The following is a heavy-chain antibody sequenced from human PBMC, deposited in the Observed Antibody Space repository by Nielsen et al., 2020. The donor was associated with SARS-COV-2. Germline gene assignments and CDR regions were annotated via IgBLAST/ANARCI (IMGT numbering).Heavy chain of an antibody. J-gene: IGHJ4*02. V-gene: IGHV3-30*18. CDR3: AKDWTAIVVVPSGGVDY. CDR2: ISYDGSNK. D-gene: IGHD2-15*01. Sequence: GGSLKISCAASGFTFITYGMHWVRQAPGKGLEWVAAISYDGSNKYYVDSVKGRFTISRDNSKNTLYLQMSSLREEDTAVYYCAKDWTAIVVVPSGGVDYWGQGTLVTVSS. CDR1: GFTFITYG.